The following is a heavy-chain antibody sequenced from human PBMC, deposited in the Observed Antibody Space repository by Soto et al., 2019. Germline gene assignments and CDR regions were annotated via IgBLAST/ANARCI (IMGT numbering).Heavy chain of an antibody. V-gene: IGHV1-8*02. J-gene: IGHJ6*01. Sequence: ASVKVSCKTSGYDFTAYDINWVRQASGQGLEWMGWMNPINGATGSARRFQGRVSMTRNTATGTAYLELTSLRSEDTGVYYCGRGTRPRATAGAPPYYYAMDVWGEGTPV. CDR1: GYDFTAYD. CDR3: GRGTRPRATAGAPPYYYAMDV. D-gene: IGHD6-13*01. CDR2: MNPINGAT.